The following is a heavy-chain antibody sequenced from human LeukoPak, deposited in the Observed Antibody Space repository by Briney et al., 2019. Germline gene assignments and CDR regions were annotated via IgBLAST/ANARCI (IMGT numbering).Heavy chain of an antibody. V-gene: IGHV4-59*01. CDR3: ARGPLTVTRGFDP. CDR1: GGSISSYY. CDR2: IYYSGST. D-gene: IGHD4-17*01. J-gene: IGHJ5*02. Sequence: SETLSLTCTVSGGSISSYYWSWIRQPPGKGLEWIGYIYYSGSTNYNPSLKSRVTISVDTSKNQFSLKLSSVTAADTAVYYCARGPLTVTRGFDPWGQGTLVTVSS.